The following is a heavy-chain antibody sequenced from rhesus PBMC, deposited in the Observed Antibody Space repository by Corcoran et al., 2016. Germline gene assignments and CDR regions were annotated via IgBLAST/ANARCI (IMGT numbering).Heavy chain of an antibody. V-gene: IGHV4-80*01. CDR1: GASISSYW. Sequence: QVQLQESGPGLVKPSETLSLTCAVSGASISSYWWSWIRQPPGKGLGWMGEINGNIGHSHYNPSLKSRVTISKDASKHKFSLKLSSVTAADTAVYYCAMSGYGSGGVYWGQGVLVTVSS. CDR3: AMSGYGSGGVY. J-gene: IGHJ4*01. D-gene: IGHD4-4*01. CDR2: INGNIGHS.